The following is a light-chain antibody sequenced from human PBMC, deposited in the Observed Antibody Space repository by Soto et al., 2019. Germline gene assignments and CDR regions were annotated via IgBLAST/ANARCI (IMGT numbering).Light chain of an antibody. Sequence: QSALTQPPSSSGSPGQSVTISCTGTSSDVGGYNYVPWYQQHPGKAPKLMIYEVSKRPSGVPDRFSGSKSGNTASLTVSGLQAEDEADYYCSSYAGSNNPYVFGTGTQVTVL. V-gene: IGLV2-8*01. CDR1: SSDVGGYNY. CDR3: SSYAGSNNPYV. J-gene: IGLJ1*01. CDR2: EVS.